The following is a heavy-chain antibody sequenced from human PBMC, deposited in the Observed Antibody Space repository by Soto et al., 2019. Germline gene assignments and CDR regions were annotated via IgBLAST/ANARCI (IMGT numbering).Heavy chain of an antibody. CDR3: ARVRCSGVSCRDAYDI. V-gene: IGHV3-74*01. D-gene: IGHD2-15*01. CDR1: GFTFSTYW. CDR2: INSDGSST. J-gene: IGHJ3*02. Sequence: EVQLVESGGGLVQPGGSQRLSCAASGFTFSTYWMHWVRQAPGKGLVWVSRINSDGSSTSYADSVKGRFTISRDNAKNTLYLQMNSLRAEDTAMYYCARVRCSGVSCRDAYDIWGQGTMVTVSS.